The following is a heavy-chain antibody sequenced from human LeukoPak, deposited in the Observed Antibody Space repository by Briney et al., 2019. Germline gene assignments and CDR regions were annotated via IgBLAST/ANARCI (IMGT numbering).Heavy chain of an antibody. CDR2: ISSSSSYI. CDR1: GFTFSSYS. V-gene: IGHV3-21*01. J-gene: IGHJ3*02. Sequence: PGGSLRLSCAASGFTFSSYSMNWVRQAPVKGLEWVSSISSSSSYIYYADSVEGRFTISRDNAKNSLYLQMNSLRAEDTAVYYCARDVNPYYDFWSGYYIGNDAFDIWGQGTMVTVSS. CDR3: ARDVNPYYDFWSGYYIGNDAFDI. D-gene: IGHD3-3*01.